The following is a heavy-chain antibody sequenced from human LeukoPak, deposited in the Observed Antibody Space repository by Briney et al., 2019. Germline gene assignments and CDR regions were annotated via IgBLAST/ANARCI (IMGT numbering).Heavy chain of an antibody. D-gene: IGHD2-2*01. CDR1: GYTFTNYN. Sequence: ASVKVSCKASGYTFTNYNINWVRQAPGQGLEWMGWMNPNSGNTGYAQKFQGRVTMTRSTSISTAYMELSSLRSEDTAVYYCARQEYCDTTSCYGHRYYMDVWGKGTTVTVSS. CDR3: ARQEYCDTTSCYGHRYYMDV. CDR2: MNPNSGNT. J-gene: IGHJ6*03. V-gene: IGHV1-8*01.